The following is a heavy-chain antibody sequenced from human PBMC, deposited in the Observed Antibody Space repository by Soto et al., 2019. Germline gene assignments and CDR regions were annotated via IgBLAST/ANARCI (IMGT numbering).Heavy chain of an antibody. CDR1: GFIFSDYY. CDR3: ARDHGGGGLTFEY. J-gene: IGHJ4*02. CDR2: ISNSGRIT. D-gene: IGHD3-16*01. Sequence: QVHLEESGGGLVKPGGSLRLSCTASGFIFSDYYMSWLRQAPGKGLELVSDISNSGRITHHADSVEGRFTISRDNAKDSIYLQMNSLRPEDAAIYYCARDHGGGGLTFEYWGQGTLVTVSS. V-gene: IGHV3-11*01.